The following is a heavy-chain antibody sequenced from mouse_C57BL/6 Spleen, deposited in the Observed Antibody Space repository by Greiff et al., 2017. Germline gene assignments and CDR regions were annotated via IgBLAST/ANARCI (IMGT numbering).Heavy chain of an antibody. CDR3: ARDRGVAAYWYFDV. CDR1: GFTFSSYA. J-gene: IGHJ1*03. CDR2: ISDGGSYT. Sequence: EEMMVESERGLVKNRGSLKLSCAASGFTFSSYALSWIRQTPDKRLEWVATISDGGSYTYYPDNVKGRFTISRDNAKNNLYLQMSHLKSEDTAMYYCARDRGVAAYWYFDVWGTGTTVTVSS. V-gene: IGHV5-4*03.